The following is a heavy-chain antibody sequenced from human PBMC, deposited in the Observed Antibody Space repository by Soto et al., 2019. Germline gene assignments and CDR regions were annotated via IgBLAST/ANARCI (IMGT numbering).Heavy chain of an antibody. J-gene: IGHJ4*02. CDR3: ARPRYDGSGTPFDY. D-gene: IGHD3-22*01. CDR2: INTDGSST. CDR1: GCTFSSYW. V-gene: IGHV3-74*01. Sequence: GGPLRLSCAASGCTFSSYWMHWVRQVPGKGLVWVSQINTDGSSTTYADSVKGRFTISRDNAKNMVYLQMNSLRAEDTAVYYCARPRYDGSGTPFDYWGQGTLVTVSS.